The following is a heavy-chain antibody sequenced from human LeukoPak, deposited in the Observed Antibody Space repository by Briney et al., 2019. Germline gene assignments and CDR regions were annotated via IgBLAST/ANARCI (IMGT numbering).Heavy chain of an antibody. CDR2: ISGSGGST. CDR3: AKDDGSLAAAGEPYYFDY. V-gene: IGHV3-23*01. D-gene: IGHD6-13*01. J-gene: IGHJ4*02. Sequence: PGGSLRLSCAASGFTFSSYAMSWVRQAPGKGLEWVSAISGSGGSTYYADSVKGRFTISRDNSKNTLYLQMNSLRAEDTAVYYCAKDDGSLAAAGEPYYFDYWGQGTLVTVSS. CDR1: GFTFSSYA.